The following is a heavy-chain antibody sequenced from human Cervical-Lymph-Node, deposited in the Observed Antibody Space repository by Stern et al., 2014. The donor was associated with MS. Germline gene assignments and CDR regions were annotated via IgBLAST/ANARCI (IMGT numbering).Heavy chain of an antibody. V-gene: IGHV3-73*01. CDR1: GFTFSGSA. Sequence: VQLVESGGGLVQPGGSLKLSCAASGFTFSGSAMHWVRQASGKGLEWVGRIRSKANSYATAYAASVKGRFTISRDDSKNTAYLQMNSLKTEDAAVYYCTSTGQLAAFDIWGQGTMVTVSS. CDR2: IRSKANSYAT. J-gene: IGHJ3*02. CDR3: TSTGQLAAFDI. D-gene: IGHD6-6*01.